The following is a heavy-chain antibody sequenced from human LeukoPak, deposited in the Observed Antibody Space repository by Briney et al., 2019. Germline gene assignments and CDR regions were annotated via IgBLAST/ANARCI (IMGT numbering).Heavy chain of an antibody. Sequence: PSETLSLTCTVSGGSISSYYWSWIRQPPGKGLEWIGYIYYSGSTNYNPSLKSRVTISVDTSKNQLSLKLSSVTAADTAVYYCARDNRVRGVKNGMDVWGKGTTVTVSS. J-gene: IGHJ6*04. CDR2: IYYSGST. CDR3: ARDNRVRGVKNGMDV. V-gene: IGHV4-59*01. D-gene: IGHD3-10*01. CDR1: GGSISSYY.